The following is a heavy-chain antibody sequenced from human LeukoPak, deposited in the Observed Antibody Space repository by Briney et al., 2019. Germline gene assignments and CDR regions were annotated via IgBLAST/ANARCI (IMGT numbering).Heavy chain of an antibody. J-gene: IGHJ4*02. CDR1: GGSISSYY. Sequence: SETLSLTCTVSGGSISSYYWSWLRQPPGKGLEWIGYIYYSGSTNYNPSLKSRVTISVDTSKNQFSLKLSTVTAADTAAYYCARGYCSGGSCSLFDYWGQGTLVTVSS. CDR2: IYYSGST. V-gene: IGHV4-59*01. D-gene: IGHD2-15*01. CDR3: ARGYCSGGSCSLFDY.